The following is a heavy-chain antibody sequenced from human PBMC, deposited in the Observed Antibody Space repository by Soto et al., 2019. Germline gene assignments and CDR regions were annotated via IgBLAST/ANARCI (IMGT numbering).Heavy chain of an antibody. V-gene: IGHV6-1*01. D-gene: IGHD2-15*01. Sequence: SHTLSLTCAISGDSVSSNSAAWNWIRQSPSRGLEWLGRTYYRSKWYNDYAVSVKSRITINPDTSKNQFSLQLNSVAPEDTAVYYCARGLVPTGLNEYWGQGTLVTVYS. CDR1: GDSVSSNSAA. J-gene: IGHJ4*02. CDR3: ARGLVPTGLNEY. CDR2: TYYRSKWYN.